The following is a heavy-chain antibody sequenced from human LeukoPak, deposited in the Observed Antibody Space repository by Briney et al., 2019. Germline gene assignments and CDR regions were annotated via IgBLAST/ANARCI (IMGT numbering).Heavy chain of an antibody. CDR1: GFTFSSYA. CDR3: VKDGGDTAMVNPFDY. V-gene: IGHV3-64D*06. CDR2: ISSNGGST. D-gene: IGHD5-18*01. J-gene: IGHJ4*02. Sequence: PGGSLRLSCSASGFTFSSYAMHWLRQAPGKGLEYVSAISSNGGSTYYADSVKGRFTISRDNSKNTLYLQMSSLRAEDTAVYYCVKDGGDTAMVNPFDYWGQGTLVTVSS.